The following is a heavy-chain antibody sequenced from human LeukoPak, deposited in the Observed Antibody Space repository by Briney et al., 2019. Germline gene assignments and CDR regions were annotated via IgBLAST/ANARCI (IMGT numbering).Heavy chain of an antibody. CDR1: GGSISSSNW. Sequence: SGTLSLTCAVSGGSISSSNWWSWVRQPPGKGLEWIGEAYHDGGTNYNPSLKSRVTISIDTSKNQFSLRLNSVTAADTAVYYCARGSLYSSGYYYPRLLDYWGQGTLVTVSS. J-gene: IGHJ4*02. CDR3: ARGSLYSSGYYYPRLLDY. D-gene: IGHD3-22*01. V-gene: IGHV4-4*02. CDR2: AYHDGGT.